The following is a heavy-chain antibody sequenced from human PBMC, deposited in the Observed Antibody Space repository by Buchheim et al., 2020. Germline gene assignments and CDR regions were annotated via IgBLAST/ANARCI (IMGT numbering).Heavy chain of an antibody. CDR3: SKDMSGAEDS. Sequence: EVQVVESGGGLVQPGGSLRLSCAASGLTFGRYWMHWVRQAPGGALVWVSRINEDGSHTTYTDSVKGRFTISRDNAKNTLYLQMNSLTAEDTAVYYCSKDMSGAEDSWGQGTL. V-gene: IGHV3-74*03. CDR1: GLTFGRYW. D-gene: IGHD2-15*01. J-gene: IGHJ4*02. CDR2: INEDGSHT.